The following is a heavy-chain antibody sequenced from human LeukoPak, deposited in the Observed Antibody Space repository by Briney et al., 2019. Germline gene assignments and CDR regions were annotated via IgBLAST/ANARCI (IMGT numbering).Heavy chain of an antibody. CDR1: GGSISSGDYY. V-gene: IGHV4-30-4*01. CDR2: MYYSGST. D-gene: IGHD3-22*01. Sequence: SETLSLTCTVSGGSISSGDYYWSWIRQPPGKGLEWIAYMYYSGSTYYNPSLKSRVTMSADTSKNQLSLKLSSVTAADTAVDYCARPYYYDSRIDPWGQGILVTVSS. J-gene: IGHJ5*02. CDR3: ARPYYYDSRIDP.